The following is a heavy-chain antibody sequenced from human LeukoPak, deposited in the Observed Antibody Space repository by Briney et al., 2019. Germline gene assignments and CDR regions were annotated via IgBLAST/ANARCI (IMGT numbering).Heavy chain of an antibody. J-gene: IGHJ3*02. CDR3: ASARYYDAFDI. CDR1: GGSFSNYY. Sequence: SETLSLTCAVYGGSFSNYYWSWIRQPPGKGLEWIGEISHSGSTKYNPSLKSRVTISIDTSKNQLSLKLSSVTAADTAVYYCASARYYDAFDIWGQGTMVTVSS. CDR2: ISHSGST. D-gene: IGHD3-9*01. V-gene: IGHV4-34*01.